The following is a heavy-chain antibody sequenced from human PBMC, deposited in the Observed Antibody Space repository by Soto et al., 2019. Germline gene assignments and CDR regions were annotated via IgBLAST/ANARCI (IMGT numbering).Heavy chain of an antibody. D-gene: IGHD1-26*01. CDR2: FDPEDGET. CDR3: ATGPSGSYYPRLDY. CDR1: GYTLTELS. Sequence: ASVKVSCKVSGYTLTELSMHWVRQAPGKGLEWMGGFDPEDGETIYAQKFQGRFTMTEDTSTDTAYMELSSLRSEDTAVYYCATGPSGSYYPRLDYWGQGTLVTVSS. J-gene: IGHJ4*02. V-gene: IGHV1-24*01.